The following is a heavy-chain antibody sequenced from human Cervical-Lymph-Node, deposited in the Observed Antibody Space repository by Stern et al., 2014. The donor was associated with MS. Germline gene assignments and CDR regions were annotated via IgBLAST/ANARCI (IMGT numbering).Heavy chain of an antibody. Sequence: QVQLVESGGGVDQPGRSLRLSCAASGFTFSSYGMHWVRQAPGKGLEWVGVLWYAGSNKFYADSVKGRFTISRDNSKNALYLQMNSLRAEDTAVYYCARVGSGWYEAGTYYFDYWGQGTLVTVSS. CDR3: ARVGSGWYEAGTYYFDY. D-gene: IGHD6-19*01. V-gene: IGHV3-33*01. CDR2: LWYAGSNK. J-gene: IGHJ4*02. CDR1: GFTFSSYG.